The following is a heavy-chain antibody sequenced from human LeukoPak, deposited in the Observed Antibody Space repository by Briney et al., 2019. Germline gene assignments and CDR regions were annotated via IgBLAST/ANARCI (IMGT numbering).Heavy chain of an antibody. CDR2: ISGSGGST. CDR1: GFTFSSYA. CDR3: AKDGSGWYSFDY. V-gene: IGHV3-23*01. J-gene: IGHJ4*02. Sequence: GGSLRLSCAASGFTFSSYAMSWVRQAPGKGLEWVSAISGSGGSTYYADSVKGRFTISRDNSKNTLYLRMNSLRAEDTAVYYCAKDGSGWYSFDYWGQGTLVTVSS. D-gene: IGHD6-19*01.